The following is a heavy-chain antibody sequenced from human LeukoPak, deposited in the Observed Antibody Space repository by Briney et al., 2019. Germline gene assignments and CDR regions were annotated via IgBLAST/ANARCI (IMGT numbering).Heavy chain of an antibody. D-gene: IGHD3-3*01. CDR2: IYHSGST. J-gene: IGHJ4*02. V-gene: IGHV4-30-2*01. CDR1: GGSISSGGYY. Sequence: SQTLSLTCTVSGGSISSGGYYWSWIRQPPGKGLEWIGYIYHSGSTYYNPSLKSRVTISVDTSKNQFSLKLSSVTAADTAVYYCARHRAIFGVVIILTVFDYWGQGTLVTVSS. CDR3: ARHRAIFGVVIILTVFDY.